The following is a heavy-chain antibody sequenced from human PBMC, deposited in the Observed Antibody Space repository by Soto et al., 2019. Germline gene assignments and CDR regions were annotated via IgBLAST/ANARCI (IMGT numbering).Heavy chain of an antibody. CDR1: GDCVSSGGNY. D-gene: IGHD1-1*01. Sequence: SETLSLTCTVSGDCVSSGGNYWTWTRQPPGKGLEWIEYVYNSGSTNYNPSLKSRVTISEDTSKSQFSLKVNSMTAADTAVYYCARYRREAVAGYTLDNWGQGILVTVSS. CDR3: ARYRREAVAGYTLDN. CDR2: VYNSGST. J-gene: IGHJ4*02. V-gene: IGHV4-61*08.